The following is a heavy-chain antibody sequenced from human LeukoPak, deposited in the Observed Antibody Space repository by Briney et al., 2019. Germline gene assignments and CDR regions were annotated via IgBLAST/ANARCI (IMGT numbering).Heavy chain of an antibody. CDR3: AKGRIVNDCYVY. Sequence: GGSLRLSCSASGFTFSTYDIHWVRQAPGKGLEWVAFIQYDGGNNYYADSVRGRFTISRDNSKNTVYLQMNSLRAEDTAAYFCAKGRIVNDCYVYWGQGTLVTVSS. CDR2: IQYDGGNN. D-gene: IGHD2-21*01. J-gene: IGHJ4*02. V-gene: IGHV3-30*02. CDR1: GFTFSTYD.